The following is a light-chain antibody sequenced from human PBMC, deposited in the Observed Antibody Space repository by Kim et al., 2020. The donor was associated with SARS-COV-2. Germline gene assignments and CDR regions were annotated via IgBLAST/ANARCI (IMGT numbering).Light chain of an antibody. V-gene: IGLV3-19*01. CDR1: SLRSYY. CDR2: GKN. CDR3: NSRDNSDNHVL. J-gene: IGLJ2*01. Sequence: SSELTQDPVVSVALGQTVRITCQGDSLRSYYATWDQQKPGQAPLLVIYGKNNRPSGIPDRFSGSSSGSTASLTITGAQAEDEADYYCNSRDNSDNHVLFGGGTQLTVL.